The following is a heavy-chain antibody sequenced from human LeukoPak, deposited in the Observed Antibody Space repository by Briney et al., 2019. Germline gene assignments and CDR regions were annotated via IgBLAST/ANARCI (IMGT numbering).Heavy chain of an antibody. CDR1: GASISSNNW. V-gene: IGHV4-4*02. CDR3: ASAEPRGIVWYPY. D-gene: IGHD6-13*01. J-gene: IGHJ4*02. CDR2: IYHSGST. Sequence: PSGTLSLTCAVSGASISSNNWWWSCVRQPPGKGLECIGEIYHSGSTNYNPSLKSRVTMSVDKSKHQFSLWLSSVTAADTAVYYCASAEPRGIVWYPYWGQGTLVTVSS.